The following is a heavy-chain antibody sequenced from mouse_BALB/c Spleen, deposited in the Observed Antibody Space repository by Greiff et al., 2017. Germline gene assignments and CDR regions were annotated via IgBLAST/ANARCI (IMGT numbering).Heavy chain of an antibody. D-gene: IGHD4-1*01. CDR1: GYTFTSYV. CDR2: INPYNDGT. V-gene: IGHV1-14*01. Sequence: VQLKESGPELVKPGASVKIPCKASGYTFTSYVMHWVKQKPGQGLEWIGYINPYNDGTKYNEKFKGKATLTSDKSSSTAYMELSSLTSEDSAVYYCARTGTGAWFAYWGQGTLVTVSA. CDR3: ARTGTGAWFAY. J-gene: IGHJ3*01.